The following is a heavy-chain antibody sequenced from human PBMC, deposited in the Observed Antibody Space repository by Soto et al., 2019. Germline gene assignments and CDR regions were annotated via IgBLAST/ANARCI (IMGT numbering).Heavy chain of an antibody. CDR1: GFTFSSYA. Sequence: GGSLRLSCAASGFTFSSYAMSWVRQAPGKGLEWVSAISGSGGSTYYADSVKGRFTISGDNSKNTRYLQMTSLRAEDTAVYYCAKDHGGTMVRGVIGRDYWGQGTLVTVSS. CDR2: ISGSGGST. V-gene: IGHV3-23*01. D-gene: IGHD3-10*01. CDR3: AKDHGGTMVRGVIGRDY. J-gene: IGHJ4*02.